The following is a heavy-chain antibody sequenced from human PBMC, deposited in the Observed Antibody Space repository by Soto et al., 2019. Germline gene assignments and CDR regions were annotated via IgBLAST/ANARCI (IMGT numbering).Heavy chain of an antibody. V-gene: IGHV3-48*01. D-gene: IGHD4-17*01. CDR2: ISSSSSTI. CDR3: ARGLYYGLFDS. CDR1: GFTFSSYS. J-gene: IGHJ4*02. Sequence: EVQLVESGGGLVQPGGSLRLSCAASGFTFSSYSMNWVRQAPGKGLEWVSYISSSSSTIYYAASVKGRFTISRDNAKNSLHLQVNSLRAEDTAVDYCARGLYYGLFDSWGEGTLVTVSS.